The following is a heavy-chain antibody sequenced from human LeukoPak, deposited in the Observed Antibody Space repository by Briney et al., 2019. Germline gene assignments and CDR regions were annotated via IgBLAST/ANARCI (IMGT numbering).Heavy chain of an antibody. CDR1: GFTFSSYA. CDR3: ARGGPSGWQDYDAFDI. V-gene: IGHV3-23*01. D-gene: IGHD6-19*01. Sequence: GGSLRLSCAASGFTFSSYAMSWVRQAPGKGLEWVSAISGSGGSTYYADSVKGRFTISRDNSKNTLYLQMNSLRAEDTAVYYCARGGPSGWQDYDAFDIWGQGTMVTVSS. CDR2: ISGSGGST. J-gene: IGHJ3*02.